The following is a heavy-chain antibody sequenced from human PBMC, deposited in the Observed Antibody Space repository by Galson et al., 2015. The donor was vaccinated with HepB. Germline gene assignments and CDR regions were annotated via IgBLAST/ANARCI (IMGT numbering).Heavy chain of an antibody. CDR3: ARDHMVRGVVTIYPRHKNYYGMDV. J-gene: IGHJ6*02. V-gene: IGHV3-30-3*01. Sequence: LRLSCAVSGFTFSRYAMHWVRQAPGKGLEWVAVISYDGSNKYYAESVKGRITISRENSKNTLYLQMDSLSAEDTAVYYCARDHMVRGVVTIYPRHKNYYGMDVWGQGTTVTISS. CDR2: ISYDGSNK. D-gene: IGHD3-10*01. CDR1: GFTFSRYA.